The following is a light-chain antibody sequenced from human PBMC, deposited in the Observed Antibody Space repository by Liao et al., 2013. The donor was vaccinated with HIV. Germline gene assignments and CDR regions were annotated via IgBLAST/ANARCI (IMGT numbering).Light chain of an antibody. CDR1: NIGSKS. J-gene: IGLJ2*01. Sequence: SYELTQPPSVSVAPGKTARITCGGNNIGSKSVNWYQQRPGQAPVLVISYDSDRPSGIPERFSGFNPGNTATLTISRVEAGDEADYYCQVWDSSSNHVVFGGGTKLTVL. V-gene: IGLV3-21*04. CDR2: YDS. CDR3: QVWDSSSNHVV.